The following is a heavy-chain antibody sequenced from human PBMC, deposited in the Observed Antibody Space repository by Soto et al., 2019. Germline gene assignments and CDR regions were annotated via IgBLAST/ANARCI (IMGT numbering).Heavy chain of an antibody. Sequence: SETLSLTCAVYGGSFNDYYWSWIRQPPGKGLEWIGEVNQSGNTNYNPSLKSRVTISVDTSKNQFSLKLTSVTAADTAVYYCARDKITGLFDYWGQGTLVTVSS. CDR3: ARDKITGLFDY. CDR1: GGSFNDYY. D-gene: IGHD2-8*02. J-gene: IGHJ4*02. V-gene: IGHV4-34*01. CDR2: VNQSGNT.